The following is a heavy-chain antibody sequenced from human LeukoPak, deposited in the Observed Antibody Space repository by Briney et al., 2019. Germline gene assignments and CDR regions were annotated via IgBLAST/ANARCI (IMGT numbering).Heavy chain of an antibody. Sequence: PSETLSLTCAVYGGSFSGYYWSWIRQPPGKGLEWIGEINHSGSTNYNPSLKSRVTISVDTSKNRFSLKLSSVTAADTAVYYCARGDLLYGYWGQGTLVTVSS. D-gene: IGHD2-2*02. J-gene: IGHJ4*02. V-gene: IGHV4-34*01. CDR3: ARGDLLYGY. CDR1: GGSFSGYY. CDR2: INHSGST.